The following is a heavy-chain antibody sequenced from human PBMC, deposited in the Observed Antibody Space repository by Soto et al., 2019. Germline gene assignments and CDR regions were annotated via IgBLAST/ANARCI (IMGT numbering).Heavy chain of an antibody. D-gene: IGHD3-22*01. CDR1: GYTFSGYY. Sequence: ASVKVSCKASGYTFSGYYMHWGRQAPGQGLEWMGWINPNSGGTNYAQKFQGRVTMTRDTSTSTAYMELSRLRSDDTAVYYCARGYYDSSGYYIYYYYGMDVWGQGTTVTVSS. CDR2: INPNSGGT. V-gene: IGHV1-2*02. J-gene: IGHJ6*02. CDR3: ARGYYDSSGYYIYYYYGMDV.